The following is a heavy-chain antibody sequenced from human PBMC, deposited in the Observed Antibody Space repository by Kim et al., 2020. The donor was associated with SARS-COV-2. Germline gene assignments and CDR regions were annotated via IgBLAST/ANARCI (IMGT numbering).Heavy chain of an antibody. CDR1: GFALSGYW. V-gene: IGHV3-74*01. CDR2: IKSDGTVT. J-gene: IGHJ4*02. Sequence: GGSLRLSCAASGFALSGYWMHWVRQAPGKGLVWVSHIKSDGTVTRYADSVKGRFTISRDNAKNTLYLQMNSLRDDDTAVYFCARGLGGSGGNWGQGSLVTVSS. D-gene: IGHD3-16*01. CDR3: ARGLGGSGGN.